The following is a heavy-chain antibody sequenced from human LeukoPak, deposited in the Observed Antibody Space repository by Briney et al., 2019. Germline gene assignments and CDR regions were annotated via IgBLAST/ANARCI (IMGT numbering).Heavy chain of an antibody. V-gene: IGHV3-7*04. CDR1: GFSLSAYW. CDR2: INRDGSQK. Sequence: GSLRLSCAASGFSLSAYWMTWVRQAPGKGLEWVANINRDGSQKNHVDSVKGRFTISRDNAENTLYLQMGSLRAEDMAVYYCARVGRGDAYDIWDHGTMVTVSS. D-gene: IGHD1-26*01. CDR3: ARVGRGDAYDI. J-gene: IGHJ3*02.